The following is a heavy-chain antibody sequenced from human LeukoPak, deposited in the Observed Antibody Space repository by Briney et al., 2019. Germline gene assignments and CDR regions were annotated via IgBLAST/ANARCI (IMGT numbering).Heavy chain of an antibody. D-gene: IGHD3-16*02. J-gene: IGHJ4*02. CDR1: GGSFADFY. CDR2: IHPGGTT. V-gene: IGHV4-34*01. CDR3: ARYRYKTGELDY. Sequence: SETLSLTCAVFGGSFADFYWAYVRQPPGEGLEWIGEIHPGGTTNYNPSLTSRVTMSVDTSKNQSPLRLTSVTAADTAVYFCARYRYKTGELDYWGQGTLVTVSS.